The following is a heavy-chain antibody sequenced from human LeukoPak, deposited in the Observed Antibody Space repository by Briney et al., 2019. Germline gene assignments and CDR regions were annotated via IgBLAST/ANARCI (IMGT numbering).Heavy chain of an antibody. CDR3: AQDLITMVRGVIGN. CDR2: ISGSDGNT. J-gene: IGHJ4*02. CDR1: GFGFTTHA. V-gene: IGHV3-23*01. Sequence: GSLRLSCVASGFGFTTHAMSWVRQPPGKGLEWVSAISGSDGNTYYADSVKGRFTISRDNSKNTLYLQMNSLRAEDTAVYYCAQDLITMVRGVIGNWGQGTLVTVSS. D-gene: IGHD3-10*01.